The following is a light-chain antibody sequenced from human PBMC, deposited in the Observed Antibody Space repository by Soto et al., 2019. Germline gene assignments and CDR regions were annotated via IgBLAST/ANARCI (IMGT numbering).Light chain of an antibody. CDR2: TSG. V-gene: IGKV1-39*01. J-gene: IGKJ2*01. CDR3: QQTDSTPYT. CDR1: QRITTY. Sequence: IHMTQSPSSLSASVGDRITVTCRASQRITTYVNWYQLKPGEAPKLLISTSGTLQRGVPSRFSGSGSGTDFTLTITRLQPADFATYFCQQTDSTPYTFGQGTKLEIK.